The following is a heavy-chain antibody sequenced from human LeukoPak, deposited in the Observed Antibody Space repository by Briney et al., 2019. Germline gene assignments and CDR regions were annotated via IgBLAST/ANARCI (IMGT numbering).Heavy chain of an antibody. Sequence: GGSLRLSCAASGFTFSRYGMNWVRQTPGRGLEWVATISGSGYTTYYADSVKGRLTISRDNSKNTLYLEMNNLRAEDTAVYYCAKARSGYDYQVEYWGQGTLVTVSS. CDR3: AKARSGYDYQVEY. D-gene: IGHD3-22*01. V-gene: IGHV3-23*01. CDR2: ISGSGYTT. CDR1: GFTFSRYG. J-gene: IGHJ4*02.